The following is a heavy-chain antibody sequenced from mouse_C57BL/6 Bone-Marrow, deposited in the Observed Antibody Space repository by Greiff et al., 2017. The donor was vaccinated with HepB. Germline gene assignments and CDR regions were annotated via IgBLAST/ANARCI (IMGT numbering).Heavy chain of an antibody. CDR2: IYPGDGDT. CDR1: GYAFSSSW. Sequence: VKLMESGPELVKPGASVKISCKASGYAFSSSWMNWVKQRPGKGLEWIGRIYPGDGDTNYNGKFKGKATLTADKSSSTAYMQLSSLTSEDSAVYFCARTRDYYGSSYGFAYWGQGTLVTVSA. CDR3: ARTRDYYGSSYGFAY. V-gene: IGHV1-82*01. D-gene: IGHD1-1*01. J-gene: IGHJ3*01.